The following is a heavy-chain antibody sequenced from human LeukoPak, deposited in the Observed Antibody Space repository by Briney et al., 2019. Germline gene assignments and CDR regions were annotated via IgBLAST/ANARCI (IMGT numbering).Heavy chain of an antibody. J-gene: IGHJ6*03. Sequence: ASVEVSCKASGYTFTGYYMHWVRQAPGQGLEWMGWINPNSGGTNYAQKFQGRVTITADKSTSTAYMELSSLRSEDTAVYYCARAVLLWFGESDYYYYYMDVWGKGTTVTVSS. CDR2: INPNSGGT. CDR1: GYTFTGYY. CDR3: ARAVLLWFGESDYYYYYMDV. V-gene: IGHV1-2*02. D-gene: IGHD3-10*01.